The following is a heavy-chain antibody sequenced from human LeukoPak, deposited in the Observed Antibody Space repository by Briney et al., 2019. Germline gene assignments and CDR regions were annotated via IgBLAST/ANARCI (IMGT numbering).Heavy chain of an antibody. CDR3: AKWGDYDILTGYYDPDY. J-gene: IGHJ4*02. CDR1: GFTVTNYA. Sequence: PGGSLRLSCAASGFTVTNYAMYWVRQAPGRGLEWVSAISGRDDSTHYADSVKGRFTISRDTSKNTLFLQMNSLRAEDTAVYYCAKWGDYDILTGYYDPDYWGQGTLVTVSS. D-gene: IGHD3-9*01. V-gene: IGHV3-23*01. CDR2: ISGRDDST.